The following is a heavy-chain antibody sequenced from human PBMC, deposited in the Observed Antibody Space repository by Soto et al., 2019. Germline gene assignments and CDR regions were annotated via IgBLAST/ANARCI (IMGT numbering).Heavy chain of an antibody. Sequence: SETLSLSCTVSGGSFSSGAYYWSWIRQPPGKGLEWIGYIYYSRSTYYNPSLKSRVTISGDTSKNQFALKRSTVTAADSAGYDCARGGRKVDYWGQGTLVTVSS. V-gene: IGHV4-30-4*01. CDR1: GGSFSSGAYY. CDR2: IYYSRST. J-gene: IGHJ4*02. CDR3: ARGGRKVDY.